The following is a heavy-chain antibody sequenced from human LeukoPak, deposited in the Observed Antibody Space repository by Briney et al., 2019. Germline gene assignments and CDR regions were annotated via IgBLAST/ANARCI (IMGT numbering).Heavy chain of an antibody. V-gene: IGHV1-24*01. CDR2: FDPEDGET. CDR3: ATGQWLVRPFDY. J-gene: IGHJ4*02. D-gene: IGHD6-19*01. CDR1: GYTLTELS. Sequence: ASVKFSCKVSGYTLTELSMHWVRQAPGKGLEWMGGFDPEDGETIYAQKFQGRVTMTEDTSTDTAYMELSSLRSEDTAVYYCATGQWLVRPFDYWGQGTLVTVSS.